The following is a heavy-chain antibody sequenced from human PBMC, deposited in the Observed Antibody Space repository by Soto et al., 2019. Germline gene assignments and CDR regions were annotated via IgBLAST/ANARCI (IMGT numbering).Heavy chain of an antibody. Sequence: EVHLVESGGGLVQPGESLRLSCAASGFTFSSYWMHWVRQAPGKGLVWVSRINYDGSTTGYADAVKGRFTISRDNAKDTVYLEMNSLTAEDTAVYDRARVARGAWGIFDSWGQGTLVTVSS. D-gene: IGHD3-16*01. CDR3: ARVARGAWGIFDS. J-gene: IGHJ4*02. CDR1: GFTFSSYW. V-gene: IGHV3-74*01. CDR2: INYDGSTT.